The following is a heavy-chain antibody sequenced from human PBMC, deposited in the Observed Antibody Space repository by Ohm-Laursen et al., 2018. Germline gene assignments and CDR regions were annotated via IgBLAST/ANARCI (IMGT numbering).Heavy chain of an antibody. Sequence: GSLRLSCSASGFTFDDYAMHWVRQAPGKGLEWVSSITNSNGGHSTYYADSVKGRFTISRDNSKNTLLLQMSWLRAEDTAVYYCAKEGEGIFDSSYFFDYWGQGALVTVSS. CDR1: GFTFDDYA. V-gene: IGHV3-23*01. CDR2: ITNSNGGHST. J-gene: IGHJ4*02. D-gene: IGHD3-22*01. CDR3: AKEGEGIFDSSYFFDY.